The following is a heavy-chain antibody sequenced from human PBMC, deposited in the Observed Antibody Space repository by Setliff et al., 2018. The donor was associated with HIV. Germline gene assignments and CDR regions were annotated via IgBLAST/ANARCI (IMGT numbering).Heavy chain of an antibody. CDR3: ARHGDFDTYYNSMDV. J-gene: IGHJ6*02. V-gene: IGHV1-69*10. D-gene: IGHD3-10*01. CDR1: GDTFNKYA. Sequence: SVKGSCKVSGDTFNKYAISWVRQAPGQGLEWMGGIILFLDITNYAPRFQDRLTIDADKFTRTVYMQLSSLRSEDTAVYYCARHGDFDTYYNSMDVWGQGTTVTVSS. CDR2: IILFLDIT.